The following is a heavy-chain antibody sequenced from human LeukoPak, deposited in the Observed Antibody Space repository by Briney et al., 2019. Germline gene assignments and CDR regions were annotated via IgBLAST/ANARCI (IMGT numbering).Heavy chain of an antibody. J-gene: IGHJ3*02. CDR1: GGSISSYY. D-gene: IGHD6-13*01. V-gene: IGHV4-59*01. Sequence: SETLSLTCTVSGGSISSYYWSWIRQPPGKGLEWIGYIYYSGCTNYNPSLKSRVTISVDTSKNQFSLKLSSVTAADTAVYYCARDSSSWHTDAFDIWGQGTMVTVSS. CDR2: IYYSGCT. CDR3: ARDSSSWHTDAFDI.